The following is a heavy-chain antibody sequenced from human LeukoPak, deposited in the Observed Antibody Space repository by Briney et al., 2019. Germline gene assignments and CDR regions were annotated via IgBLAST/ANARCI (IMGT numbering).Heavy chain of an antibody. D-gene: IGHD2-2*01. Sequence: GGSLRLSCAASGFTFSDYYMSWIRQAPGKGLEWVSYISSSSSYTNYADSVKGRFTISRDNAKNSLFLQMNSLRAEDTAEYYCARDKVDIVVVPAATSTPRFDYWGQGTLVTVSS. J-gene: IGHJ4*02. CDR3: ARDKVDIVVVPAATSTPRFDY. CDR1: GFTFSDYY. V-gene: IGHV3-11*06. CDR2: ISSSSSYT.